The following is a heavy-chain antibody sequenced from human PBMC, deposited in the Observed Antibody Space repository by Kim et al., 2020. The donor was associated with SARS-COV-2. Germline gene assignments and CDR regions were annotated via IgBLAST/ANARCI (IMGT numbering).Heavy chain of an antibody. CDR3: ARERPAPINDAFDI. CDR2: IFYSGNT. J-gene: IGHJ3*02. CDR1: GASVSSYH. Sequence: SETLSLTCTVSGASVSSYHWSWIRQPPGKGLEWLGYIFYSGNTNYNPSLKNRFIMSVDTSKNQISLKLSSVTAADTAVYYRARERPAPINDAFDIWGQGT. D-gene: IGHD2-15*01. V-gene: IGHV4-59*02.